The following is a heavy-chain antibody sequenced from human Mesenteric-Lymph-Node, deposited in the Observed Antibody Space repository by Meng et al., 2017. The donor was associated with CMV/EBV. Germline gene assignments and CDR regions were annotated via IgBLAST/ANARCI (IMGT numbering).Heavy chain of an antibody. D-gene: IGHD6-13*01. CDR1: GFPFSDYY. J-gene: IGHJ4*02. V-gene: IGHV3-72*01. CDR3: ARAPTVIAAAGDY. CDR2: SRHKAHGYTT. Sequence: GESLKISCAVSGFPFSDYYMDWVRQAPEKGLEWIGRSRHKAHGYTTEYAASVKGRFTVSRDESKNSLYLQMNSLETEDTAVYYCARAPTVIAAAGDYWGQGTLVTVSS.